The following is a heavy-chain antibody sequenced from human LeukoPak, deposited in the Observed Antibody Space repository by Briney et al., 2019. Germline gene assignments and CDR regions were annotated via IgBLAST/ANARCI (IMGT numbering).Heavy chain of an antibody. V-gene: IGHV1-2*02. CDR2: INPNSGGT. CDR3: ARAGLLYYYGSGSYPDY. J-gene: IGHJ4*02. CDR1: GYTFTGHY. Sequence: VASVKVSCKASGYTFTGHYMHWVRQAPGQGLEWMGWINPNSGGTNYAQKLQGRVTMTTDTSTSTAYMELRSLRSDDTAVYYCARAGLLYYYGSGSYPDYWGQGTLVTVSS. D-gene: IGHD3-10*01.